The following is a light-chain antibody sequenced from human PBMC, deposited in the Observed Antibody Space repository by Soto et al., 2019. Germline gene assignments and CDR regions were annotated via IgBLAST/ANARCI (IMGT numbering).Light chain of an antibody. J-gene: IGLJ2*01. V-gene: IGLV2-23*02. CDR1: SSDVGRYNL. Sequence: QSALTQPASVSGSPGQSITISCTGTSSDVGRYNLVSWYQQHPGKAPKLMIYEVSKRPSGVSNRFSGSKSGNTASLTSPGLQAEDEADYYCCSYAGRSTLVFGGGTKLTVL. CDR2: EVS. CDR3: CSYAGRSTLV.